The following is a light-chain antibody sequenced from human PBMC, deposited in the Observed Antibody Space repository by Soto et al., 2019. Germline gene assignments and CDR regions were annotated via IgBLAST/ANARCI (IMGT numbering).Light chain of an antibody. CDR3: QQRSNWPSVT. Sequence: DIVLTQSPATLSLSPGERATLSCRASQSVATYLAWYQQKPGQPPRLLIYDAVNRATGIPARFSGSGSGTDFTLTISSLEPEDFAVYYCQQRSNWPSVTFGGGTKVEI. CDR1: QSVATY. J-gene: IGKJ4*01. V-gene: IGKV3-11*01. CDR2: DAV.